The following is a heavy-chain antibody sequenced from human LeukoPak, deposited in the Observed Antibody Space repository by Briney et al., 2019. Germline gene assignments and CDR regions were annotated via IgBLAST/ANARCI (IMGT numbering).Heavy chain of an antibody. J-gene: IGHJ4*02. D-gene: IGHD3-22*01. CDR3: AKGPYYYDSSGFLPDY. CDR1: GFTFSSYG. V-gene: IGHV3-30*02. CDR2: TRYDGSNK. Sequence: PGGSLRLSCAASGFTFSSYGMHWVRQAPGKGLEWVAFTRYDGSNKYYADSVKGRFTISRDNSKNTLYLQMNSLGAEDTAVYYCAKGPYYYDSSGFLPDYWGQGTLVTVSS.